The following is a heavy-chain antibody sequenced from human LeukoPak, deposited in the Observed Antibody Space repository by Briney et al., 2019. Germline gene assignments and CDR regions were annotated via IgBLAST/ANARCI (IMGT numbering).Heavy chain of an antibody. Sequence: ASVKVSCKASGYTFTSYGISWVRQAPGQGLEWMGWISAYNGNTNYAQKLQGRVTMTTDTSTSIAYMELRSLRSDDTAVYYCARFHRARHRFDYWGQGTLVTVSS. J-gene: IGHJ4*02. CDR3: ARFHRARHRFDY. CDR2: ISAYNGNT. V-gene: IGHV1-18*01. D-gene: IGHD1-14*01. CDR1: GYTFTSYG.